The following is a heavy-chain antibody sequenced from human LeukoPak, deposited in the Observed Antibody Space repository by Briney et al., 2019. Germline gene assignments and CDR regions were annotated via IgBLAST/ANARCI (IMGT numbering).Heavy chain of an antibody. V-gene: IGHV1-18*01. D-gene: IGHD6-19*01. J-gene: IGHJ4*02. Sequence: ASVKVSCKASGGTFSSYAISWVRQAPGQGLEWMGWISAYNGNTNYAQRLQGRVTMTTDTSTSTAYMELRSLRSDDTAVYYCAREYDGGWADYWGQGTLVTVSS. CDR1: GGTFSSYA. CDR3: AREYDGGWADY. CDR2: ISAYNGNT.